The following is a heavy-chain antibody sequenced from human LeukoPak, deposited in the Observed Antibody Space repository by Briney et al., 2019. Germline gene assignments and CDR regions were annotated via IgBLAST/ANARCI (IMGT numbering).Heavy chain of an antibody. CDR1: TFSIGTNYY. V-gene: IGHV4-38-2*02. J-gene: IGHJ5*02. D-gene: IGHD1-1*01. CDR2: TSHSAST. Sequence: PSETLSLTCTVSTFSIGTNYYWGWIRQPPGKGLEWIASTSHSASTFYKTPLQSRVTMSVDTYKNQFSLKLNSLTAADTALYYCARQDLERRWFDPWGQGTLVTVSS. CDR3: ARQDLERRWFDP.